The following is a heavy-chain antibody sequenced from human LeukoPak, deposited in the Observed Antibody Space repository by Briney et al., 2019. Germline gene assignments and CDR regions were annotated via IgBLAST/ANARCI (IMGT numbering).Heavy chain of an antibody. CDR2: ISGSGGST. D-gene: IGHD5-24*01. J-gene: IGHJ6*02. V-gene: IGHV3-23*01. CDR1: GFTFNSYA. Sequence: GGSLRLSCAASGFTFNSYAMSWVRQAPGKGLEWVSAISGSGGSTYYADSVKGRFTISRDNSKNTLYLQMNSLRAEDTAVYYCEKDREMAIMGFSPDVWGQGTTVTVSS. CDR3: EKDREMAIMGFSPDV.